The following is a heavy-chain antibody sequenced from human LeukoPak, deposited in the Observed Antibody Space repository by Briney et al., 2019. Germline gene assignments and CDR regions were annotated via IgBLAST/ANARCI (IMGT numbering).Heavy chain of an antibody. J-gene: IGHJ5*02. D-gene: IGHD3-3*01. Sequence: ASVKVSCKASGGTFSSYAISWVRQAPGQGLEWMGGIIPIFGTANYAQKFQGRVTITADESTSTAYMELSSLRSEDTAVYYCARTPPEWPMRWFDPWGQGTLVTVPS. CDR1: GGTFSSYA. CDR2: IIPIFGTA. CDR3: ARTPPEWPMRWFDP. V-gene: IGHV1-69*13.